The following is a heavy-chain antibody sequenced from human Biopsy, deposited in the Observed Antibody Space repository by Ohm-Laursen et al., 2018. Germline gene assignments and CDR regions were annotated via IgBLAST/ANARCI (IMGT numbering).Heavy chain of an antibody. CDR3: ARSSAAGFYFYGMDI. V-gene: IGHV5-51*01. D-gene: IGHD2-15*01. CDR1: GYDFSTYW. Sequence: ESLRISCKGSGYDFSTYWIGWVRQVPGKGLDWMGIVYPFDSETRYSPSLQGQVTISVDKSINTAYLQWSSLKASDTAMYYCARSSAAGFYFYGMDIWGQGTMVTVSS. CDR2: VYPFDSET. J-gene: IGHJ6*02.